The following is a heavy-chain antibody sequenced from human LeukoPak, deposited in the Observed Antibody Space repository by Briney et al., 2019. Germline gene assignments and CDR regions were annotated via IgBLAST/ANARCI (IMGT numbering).Heavy chain of an antibody. CDR1: GASISSDY. V-gene: IGHV4-4*07. D-gene: IGHD3-10*01. J-gene: IGHJ4*02. Sequence: ASETLSLTCIVSGASISSDYWSWIRQPPGKGLEWIGHMYATGTTNYNPSLKSRVSMSIDTSKNQISLNLRSVTAADTAVYYCAKVAKYYYGPETYFFFENWGQGTLVTVSS. CDR3: AKVAKYYYGPETYFFFEN. CDR2: MYATGTT.